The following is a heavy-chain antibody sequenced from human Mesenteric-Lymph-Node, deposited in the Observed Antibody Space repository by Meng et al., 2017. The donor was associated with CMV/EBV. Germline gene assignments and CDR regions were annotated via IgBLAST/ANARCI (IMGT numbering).Heavy chain of an antibody. Sequence: YTFSSYGISWVRQAPGQGLEWMGWITAYNGNTKNAQKFQGRVTMTTDTSTSTAYMELRSLRSDDTAVYFCARMSKPTWKQLWSPGDYWGQGTLVTVSS. D-gene: IGHD5-18*01. CDR3: ARMSKPTWKQLWSPGDY. J-gene: IGHJ4*02. CDR1: YTFSSYG. CDR2: ITAYNGNT. V-gene: IGHV1-18*04.